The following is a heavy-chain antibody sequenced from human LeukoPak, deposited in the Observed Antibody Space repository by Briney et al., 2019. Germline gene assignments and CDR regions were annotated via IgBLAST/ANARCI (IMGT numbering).Heavy chain of an antibody. V-gene: IGHV3-30*02. CDR2: IRYDGSNK. CDR1: GFTFSSYG. D-gene: IGHD6-13*01. J-gene: IGHJ4*02. Sequence: GGSLRLSCAASGFTFSSYGMHWVRQAPGKGLEWVAFIRYDGSNKYYADSVKGRFTISRDNSKNTLYLQMNSLRAEDTAVYYCARDSSSWYYFDYWGQGTLVTVSS. CDR3: ARDSSSWYYFDY.